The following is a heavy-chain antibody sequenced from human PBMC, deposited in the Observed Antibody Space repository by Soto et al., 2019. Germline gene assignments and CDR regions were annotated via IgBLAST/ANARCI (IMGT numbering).Heavy chain of an antibody. CDR3: ARWPTTEKVDS. CDR2: IHNSAST. J-gene: IGHJ4*02. Sequence: QVQLKESGPGLVRPSQTLSLTCSVSGASIYNGGYFWSWIRQSPGKGLEWIGHIHNSASTYNNPSLKSRVTISADSSMNRFSLALTSVTAADTAMYSCARWPTTEKVDSWGQGILVTVSS. V-gene: IGHV4-30-4*01. CDR1: GASIYNGGYF.